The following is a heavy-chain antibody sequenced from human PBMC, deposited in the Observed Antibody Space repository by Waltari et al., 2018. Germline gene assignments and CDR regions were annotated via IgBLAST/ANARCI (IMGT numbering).Heavy chain of an antibody. J-gene: IGHJ4*02. CDR3: ARVPATASGYYFDY. D-gene: IGHD2-2*01. V-gene: IGHV4-61*09. CDR1: GGSISSGSYY. Sequence: QVQLQESGPGLVKPSQTLSLTCTVSGGSISSGSYYWSWLRQPAGKGLEWIGYIYTSGSTNYNPSLKSRVTISVDTSKNQFSLKLSSVTAADTAVYYCARVPATASGYYFDYWGQGTLVTVSS. CDR2: IYTSGST.